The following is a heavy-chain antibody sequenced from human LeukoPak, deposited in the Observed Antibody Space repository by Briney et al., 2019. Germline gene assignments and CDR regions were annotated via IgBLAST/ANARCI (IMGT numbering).Heavy chain of an antibody. CDR2: IYYSGST. CDR1: GGSISSSSYY. Sequence: SETLSLTCTVSGGSISSSSYYWGWLRQPPGKGLEWIGSIYYSGSTYYNSSLESRVTISVDTSKNQFSLKLTSVTAADTAVYYCARHGWQTNFDYWGQGTLVTVSS. J-gene: IGHJ4*02. D-gene: IGHD2-15*01. CDR3: ARHGWQTNFDY. V-gene: IGHV4-39*01.